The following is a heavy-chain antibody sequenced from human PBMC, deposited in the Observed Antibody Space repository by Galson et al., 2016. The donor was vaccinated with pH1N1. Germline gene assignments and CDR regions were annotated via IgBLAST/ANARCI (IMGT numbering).Heavy chain of an antibody. CDR2: ISTSSGTT. CDR3: TKARVGNYYFDY. V-gene: IGHV3-23*01. D-gene: IGHD1-7*01. J-gene: IGHJ4*02. Sequence: SLRLSCAASGFTFINAWMTWVRQAPGKGLEYVSSISTSSGTTYYGDSVRGRFTISRDNSKNTVYLQMNSLRAEDTAIYYCTKARVGNYYFDYWGQGSLVTVSS. CDR1: GFTFINAW.